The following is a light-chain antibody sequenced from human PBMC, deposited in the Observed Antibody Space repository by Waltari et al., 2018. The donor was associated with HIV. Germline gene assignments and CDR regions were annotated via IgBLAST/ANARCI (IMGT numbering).Light chain of an antibody. J-gene: IGLJ2*01. CDR1: RSNIGAGFG. CDR3: QSYDSSLSTAVV. V-gene: IGLV1-40*01. Sequence: QSVLTQPPSVSGAPGQRVTISCTGSRSNIGAGFGVQWYQQLPGTAPKLLIYGDSNRPSGVPDRFSGSKSGTSASLAITGLQSEDEADYYCQSYDSSLSTAVVFGGGTKLTVL. CDR2: GDS.